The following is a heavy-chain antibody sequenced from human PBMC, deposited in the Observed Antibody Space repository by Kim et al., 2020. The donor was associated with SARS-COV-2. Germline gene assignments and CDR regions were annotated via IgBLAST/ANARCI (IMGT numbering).Heavy chain of an antibody. Sequence: SETLSLTCTVSGGSISSYYWSWIRQPPGKGLEWIGYIYYSGSTNYNPSLKSRVTISVDTSKNQFSLKLSSVTAADTAVYYCARVGGLPAAYFDYWGQGTL. CDR1: GGSISSYY. V-gene: IGHV4-59*13. J-gene: IGHJ4*02. CDR3: ARVGGLPAAYFDY. D-gene: IGHD3-16*01. CDR2: IYYSGST.